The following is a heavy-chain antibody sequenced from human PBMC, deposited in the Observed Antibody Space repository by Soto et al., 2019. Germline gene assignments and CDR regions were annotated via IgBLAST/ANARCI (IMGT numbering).Heavy chain of an antibody. CDR1: GYSFTRYW. CDR2: IYPGDSDT. V-gene: IGHV5-51*01. D-gene: IGHD6-13*01. Sequence: SLKISCQGSGYSFTRYWIGWVRHMPGKGLEWMGIIYPGDSDTRYSPSFQGQVTISADKSISTAYLQWSSQKASDTAMYYCARSREIAAAVTVWFDPWGQGTLVTVSS. CDR3: ARSREIAAAVTVWFDP. J-gene: IGHJ5*02.